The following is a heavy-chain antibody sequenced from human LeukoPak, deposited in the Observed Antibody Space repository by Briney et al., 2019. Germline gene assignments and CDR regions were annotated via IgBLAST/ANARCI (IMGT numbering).Heavy chain of an antibody. CDR2: INHSGST. CDR1: GGSFSGYY. D-gene: IGHD3-10*01. CDR3: ARHRRLSYYYGSGSYYGLDY. J-gene: IGHJ4*02. Sequence: SETLSLTCAVYGGSFSGYYWSWIRQPPGKGLEWIGEINHSGSTNYNPSLKSRVTISVDTSKNQFSLKLSSVTAADTAVYYCARHRRLSYYYGSGSYYGLDYWGQGTLVTVSS. V-gene: IGHV4-34*01.